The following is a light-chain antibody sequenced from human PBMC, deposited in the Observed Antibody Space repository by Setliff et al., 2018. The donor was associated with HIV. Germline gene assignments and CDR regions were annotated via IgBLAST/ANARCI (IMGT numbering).Light chain of an antibody. CDR2: EVS. J-gene: IGLJ1*01. V-gene: IGLV2-14*01. Sequence: QPASVSGSPGQSITISCTGASSDVGGYNYVSWYQQHPGKAPKLMISEVSNRPSGVSNRFSGSKSGNTASLTISGLQADDEADYYCTSYTTSNTITRVFGTGTKVTVL. CDR3: TSYTTSNTITRV. CDR1: SSDVGGYNY.